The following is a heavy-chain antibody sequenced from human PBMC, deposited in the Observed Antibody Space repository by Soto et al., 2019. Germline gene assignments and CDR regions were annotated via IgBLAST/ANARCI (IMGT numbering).Heavy chain of an antibody. CDR2: ISAYNGNT. CDR3: ARVGIGYCSSTSSTWGYGMDV. CDR1: GYTFTSYG. D-gene: IGHD2-2*01. V-gene: IGHV1-18*01. Sequence: ASVKVSCKASGYTFTSYGISWVRQAPGQGLEWMGWISAYNGNTNYAQKLQGRVTMTTDTSTSTAYMELRSLRSDDTAVYYWARVGIGYCSSTSSTWGYGMDVWGQGTTVTVSS. J-gene: IGHJ6*02.